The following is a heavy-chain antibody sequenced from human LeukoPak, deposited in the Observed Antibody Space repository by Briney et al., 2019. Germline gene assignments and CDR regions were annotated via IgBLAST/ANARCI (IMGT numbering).Heavy chain of an antibody. CDR2: INHSGST. D-gene: IGHD2-21*02. CDR1: GFTVSSNY. CDR3: ARGGDSKSNWFDP. J-gene: IGHJ5*02. V-gene: IGHV4-34*01. Sequence: SGGSLRLSCEASGFTVSSNYMSWIRQPPGKGLEWIGEINHSGSTNYNPSLKSRVTISVDTSKNQFSLKLSSVTAADTAVYYCARGGDSKSNWFDPWGQGTLVTVSS.